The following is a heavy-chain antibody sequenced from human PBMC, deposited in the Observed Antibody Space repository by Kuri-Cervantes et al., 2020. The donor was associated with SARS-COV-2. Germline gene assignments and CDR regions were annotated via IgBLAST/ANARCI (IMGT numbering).Heavy chain of an antibody. Sequence: GESLKISCKGSGYSFTSYWIGWVRQMLGKGLEWMGIIYPGDSDTRYSPSFQGQVTISADKSISTAYLQWSSLKASDTAMYYCARQKFHYYDSSGYQGATDYWGQGTLVTVSS. CDR3: ARQKFHYYDSSGYQGATDY. CDR1: GYSFTSYW. CDR2: IYPGDSDT. J-gene: IGHJ4*02. D-gene: IGHD3-22*01. V-gene: IGHV5-51*01.